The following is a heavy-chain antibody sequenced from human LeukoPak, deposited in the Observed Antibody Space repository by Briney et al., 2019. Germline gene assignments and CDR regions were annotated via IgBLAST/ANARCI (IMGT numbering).Heavy chain of an antibody. J-gene: IGHJ4*02. V-gene: IGHV3-23*01. CDR1: GFIFRNYG. CDR2: ISGHGDIT. CDR3: AKGGQLWFGEGFPDY. Sequence: GGTQRLSCAASGFIFRNYGMNWVRQAPGKGLEWVSGISGHGDITYYADSVKGRFTISRDNAKNSLYLQMNSLRAEDTAVYYCAKGGQLWFGEGFPDYWGQGTLVTVSS. D-gene: IGHD3-10*01.